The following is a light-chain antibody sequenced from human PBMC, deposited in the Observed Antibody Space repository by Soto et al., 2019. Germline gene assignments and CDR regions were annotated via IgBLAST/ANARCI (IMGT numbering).Light chain of an antibody. J-gene: IGLJ1*01. CDR2: EVS. CDR3: SSYTSSNYV. CDR1: SSDIGGCNY. V-gene: IGLV2-14*01. Sequence: QSVLTQPASVSGSPGQSITISCTGTSSDIGGCNYVSWYQQHPGKAPKLMIYEVSNRPSGVSNRFSGSKSGNTASLTISGLQAEDEADYYCSSYTSSNYVFGTGTKVTVL.